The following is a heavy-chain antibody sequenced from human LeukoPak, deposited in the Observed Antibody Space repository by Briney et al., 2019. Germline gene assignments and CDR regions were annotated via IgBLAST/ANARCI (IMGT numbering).Heavy chain of an antibody. Sequence: SVKVSCKASGGTFSSYAISWVRQAPGQGLEWMGGIIPIFGTANYAQKFQGRVTITTDESTSTAYMELSSLRSEDTAVYYCTRGARRSASGDYFDYWGQGTLVTVSS. CDR1: GGTFSSYA. J-gene: IGHJ4*02. V-gene: IGHV1-69*05. D-gene: IGHD6-25*01. CDR3: TRGARRSASGDYFDY. CDR2: IIPIFGTA.